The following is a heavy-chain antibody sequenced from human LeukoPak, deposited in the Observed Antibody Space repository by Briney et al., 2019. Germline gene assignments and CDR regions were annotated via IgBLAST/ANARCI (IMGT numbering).Heavy chain of an antibody. CDR1: GGSISSYY. Sequence: SETLSLTCTVTGGSISSYYWSWIRQPPGKGLEWIGYIYYSGSTNYNPSLKSRVTISVDTSKNQFSLKLSSVTAADTAVYYCARGGSSSWYGMGDAFDIWGQGTMVTVSS. CDR3: ARGGSSSWYGMGDAFDI. V-gene: IGHV4-59*01. J-gene: IGHJ3*02. CDR2: IYYSGST. D-gene: IGHD6-13*01.